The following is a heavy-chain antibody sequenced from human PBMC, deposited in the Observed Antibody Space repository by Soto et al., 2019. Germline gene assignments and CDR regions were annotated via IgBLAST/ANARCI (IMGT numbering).Heavy chain of an antibody. CDR1: GFTFSSYG. J-gene: IGHJ6*02. Sequence: QVQLVESGGGVVQPGRSLRLSCAASGFTFSSYGMHWVRQAPGKGLEWVAVISYDGSNKYYADSVKGRFTISRDNSKNTLYLKMNSLRAEDTAVYYCAKAPPYYYGMDVWGQGTTVTVSS. CDR3: AKAPPYYYGMDV. CDR2: ISYDGSNK. V-gene: IGHV3-30*18.